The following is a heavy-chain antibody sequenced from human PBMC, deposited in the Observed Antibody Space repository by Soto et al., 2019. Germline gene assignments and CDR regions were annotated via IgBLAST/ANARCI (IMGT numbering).Heavy chain of an antibody. V-gene: IGHV3-74*01. Sequence: PGGSLRLSCAASGFTFSNDWMHWVRQAAGKGLVWVSRINMGGSSTYYADSVKGRFTISRDNAKNTLYLQMNSLRAEDTAVYYCAKDPHVVGATSPYSGFDYWGQGTLVTVSS. J-gene: IGHJ4*02. CDR2: INMGGSST. D-gene: IGHD1-26*01. CDR3: AKDPHVVGATSPYSGFDY. CDR1: GFTFSNDW.